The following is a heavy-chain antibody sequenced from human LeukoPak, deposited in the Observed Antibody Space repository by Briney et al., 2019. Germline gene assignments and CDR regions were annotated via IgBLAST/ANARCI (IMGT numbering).Heavy chain of an antibody. CDR2: ISASGSAT. CDR1: GFIFSNYG. J-gene: IGHJ4*02. CDR3: AKVTGGDMITYGGLDY. D-gene: IGHD3-16*01. V-gene: IGHV3-23*01. Sequence: PGGSLRLSCAASGFIFSNYGMNWVRQAPGKGLEWVAAISASGSATSYADSVRGRFTISRDNSKSTTYLQMNSLRAEDTAVYYCAKVTGGDMITYGGLDYWGQGTLVTVSS.